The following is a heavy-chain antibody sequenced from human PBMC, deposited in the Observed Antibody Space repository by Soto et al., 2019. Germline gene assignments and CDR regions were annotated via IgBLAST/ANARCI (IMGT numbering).Heavy chain of an antibody. D-gene: IGHD2-2*01. CDR2: TYYRSQWYN. J-gene: IGHJ6*02. V-gene: IGHV6-1*01. Sequence: SQTLSLTCALSGDSVSSNSAAWNWIRQSPSRGLEWLGRTYYRSQWYNDYAVSVKSRITINPDTSKNQFSLQLNSVTPEDTAVYYCARGRYIVVVPATNYYYYGMDVWGQGTTVTVSS. CDR1: GDSVSSNSAA. CDR3: ARGRYIVVVPATNYYYYGMDV.